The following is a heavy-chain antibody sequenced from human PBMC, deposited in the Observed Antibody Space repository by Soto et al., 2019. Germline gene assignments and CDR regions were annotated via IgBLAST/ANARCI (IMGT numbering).Heavy chain of an antibody. CDR3: ARDKRTTGYYFDY. CDR1: GFTVSSNY. CDR2: IYSGGST. J-gene: IGHJ4*02. Sequence: GGSLRLSCAASGFTVSSNYVSWVRQAPGKGLEWVSVIYSGGSTYYADSVKGRFTISRDNSKNTLYLQMNSLRAEDTAVYYCARDKRTTGYYFDYWGQGTLVTVSS. V-gene: IGHV3-53*01. D-gene: IGHD4-4*01.